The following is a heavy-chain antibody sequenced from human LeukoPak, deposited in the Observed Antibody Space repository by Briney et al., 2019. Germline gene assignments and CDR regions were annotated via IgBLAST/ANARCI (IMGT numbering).Heavy chain of an antibody. J-gene: IGHJ4*02. CDR1: GFTFDDYT. CDR3: AKDKYYYDSSGYPGD. V-gene: IGHV3-43*01. CDR2: ISWDGGST. Sequence: GGSLRLSCAASGFTFDDYTMHWVRQAPGKGLEWVSLISWDGGSTYYADSVKGRFTISRGNSKNSLYPQMNSLRTEDTALYYCAKDKYYYDSSGYPGDWGQGTLVTVSS. D-gene: IGHD3-22*01.